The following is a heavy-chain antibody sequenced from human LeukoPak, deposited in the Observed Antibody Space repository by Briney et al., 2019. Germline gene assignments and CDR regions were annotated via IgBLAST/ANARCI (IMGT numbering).Heavy chain of an antibody. CDR1: GFTFSSYW. CDR2: IKPDGSKK. D-gene: IGHD3-10*01. V-gene: IGHV3-7*01. Sequence: PGGSLRLSCAASGFTFSSYWMNWVRQAPVKGLEWVANIKPDGSKKYYVDSVKGRFTISRDNAKNSLYLQMNSLRAEDTAVYYCGRDTAGGDYWGQGTLVAVSS. CDR3: GRDTAGGDY. J-gene: IGHJ4*02.